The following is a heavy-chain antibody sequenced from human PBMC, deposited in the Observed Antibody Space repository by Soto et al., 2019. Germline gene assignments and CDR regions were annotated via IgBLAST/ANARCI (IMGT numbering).Heavy chain of an antibody. D-gene: IGHD3-9*01. CDR3: TSALLARF. CDR1: GFIFSNTW. Sequence: PGGSLRLSCAASGFIFSNTWITWVRQAPWKGLEWVGRIKSKPDGGTTDYAVPVKGRFSISRDDSKSTVYLQMNSLKTEDTAVYYCTSALLARFGGQGILVKVSS. CDR2: IKSKPDGGTT. J-gene: IGHJ4*02. V-gene: IGHV3-15*01.